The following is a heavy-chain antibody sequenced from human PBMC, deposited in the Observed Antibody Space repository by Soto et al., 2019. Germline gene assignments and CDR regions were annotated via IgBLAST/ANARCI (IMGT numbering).Heavy chain of an antibody. Sequence: TGGALGLSCRGSGFTFNNCGMHSVRQARGKGLEWMAVISYDGSDKYYADSVKGRVIISRDNSKNTLNLEMNSLRAEDTALYYCARTTAVPNTLRSRYFFDYWGQGTLVTVSS. CDR1: GFTFNNCG. V-gene: IGHV3-30*03. CDR2: ISYDGSDK. D-gene: IGHD4-17*01. J-gene: IGHJ4*02. CDR3: ARTTAVPNTLRSRYFFDY.